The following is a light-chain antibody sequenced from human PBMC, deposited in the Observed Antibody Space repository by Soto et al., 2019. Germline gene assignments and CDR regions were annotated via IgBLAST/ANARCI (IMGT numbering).Light chain of an antibody. CDR3: AVWDDSLIAL. J-gene: IGLJ2*01. CDR2: NNN. Sequence: QAVVTQPPSASGTPGQRVTISCSGSSSNIGSYTVNWYQQLPETAPKLLIYNNNQRPSGVPDRFSGSKSGTSASLAISGLQSEDEADYYCAVWDDSLIALFGGGTKLTVL. CDR1: SSNIGSYT. V-gene: IGLV1-44*01.